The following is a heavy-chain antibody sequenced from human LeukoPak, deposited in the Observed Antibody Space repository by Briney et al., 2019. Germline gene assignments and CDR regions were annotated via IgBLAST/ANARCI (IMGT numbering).Heavy chain of an antibody. CDR2: IKQDGSEK. D-gene: IGHD5-18*01. Sequence: GGSLRLSCAASGFTFSNAWMSWVRQAPGKGLEWVANIKQDGSEKYYVDSVKGRFTISRDNAKNSLYLQMNSLRAEDTAVYYCARRAMANYYYYYYMDVWGKGTTVTISS. CDR3: ARRAMANYYYYYYMDV. V-gene: IGHV3-7*01. J-gene: IGHJ6*03. CDR1: GFTFSNAW.